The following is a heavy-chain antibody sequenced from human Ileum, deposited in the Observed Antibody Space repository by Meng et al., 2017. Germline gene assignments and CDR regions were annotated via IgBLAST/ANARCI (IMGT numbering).Heavy chain of an antibody. CDR1: GGPIRSNSYY. Sequence: QLQLQESGPGLVKPSETLSLTCTVSGGPIRSNSYYWAWIRQPPGTGPEWIGGIHSSGDTYYNPSLESRVTISVDTSKNQFSLKMRSVTAADTAVYYCARLIDSSSYLGWFDPWGHGTLVTVSS. J-gene: IGHJ5*02. CDR2: IHSSGDT. V-gene: IGHV4-39*01. D-gene: IGHD6-6*01. CDR3: ARLIDSSSYLGWFDP.